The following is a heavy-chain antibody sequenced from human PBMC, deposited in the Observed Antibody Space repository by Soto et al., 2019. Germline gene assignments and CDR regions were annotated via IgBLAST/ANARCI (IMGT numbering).Heavy chain of an antibody. D-gene: IGHD3-10*01. CDR1: GFTALSYA. J-gene: IGHJ4*02. CDR2: LNGGVDGT. CDR3: AREVKGVTSFDY. Sequence: QVRLIQSGPEMMQPGASVRVSYKASGFTALSYAFHWVRQAPGQGPEWLGWLNGGVDGTSYSQRFQGRVTISRDTSANTVYLEVNALTSEDTAVYYCAREVKGVTSFDYWGQGTLVTVSS. V-gene: IGHV1-3*01.